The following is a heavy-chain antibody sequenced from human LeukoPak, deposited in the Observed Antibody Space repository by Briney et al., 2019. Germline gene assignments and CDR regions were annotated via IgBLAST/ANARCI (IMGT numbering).Heavy chain of an antibody. CDR3: ARDTEGLERGFMGGHWFDP. Sequence: GASVKVSCKASGYTFTSYDMHWVRQAPGQGLEWMGRINAGDGNTRYAQKFQGRVTITRDTSTSTAYMELSSLRSEDTAVYYCARDTEGLERGFMGGHWFDPWGQGTLVSVSS. J-gene: IGHJ5*02. CDR2: INAGDGNT. D-gene: IGHD3-10*01. CDR1: GYTFTSYD. V-gene: IGHV1-3*01.